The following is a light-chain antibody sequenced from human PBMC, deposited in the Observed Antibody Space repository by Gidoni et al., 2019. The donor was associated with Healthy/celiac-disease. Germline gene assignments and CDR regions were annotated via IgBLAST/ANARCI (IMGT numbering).Light chain of an antibody. V-gene: IGKV2-28*01. J-gene: IGKJ1*01. CDR1: QSLLHSNGYNY. Sequence: DIVMTQSQLSLPVTPGEPASISCRSSQSLLHSNGYNYLDWYLPKPGQSPQLLIYLGSNRASGVPDRFSGSGSGTDFTLKISRVEAEDVGVYYCMQALQTETWTFGQGTKVEIK. CDR2: LGS. CDR3: MQALQTETWT.